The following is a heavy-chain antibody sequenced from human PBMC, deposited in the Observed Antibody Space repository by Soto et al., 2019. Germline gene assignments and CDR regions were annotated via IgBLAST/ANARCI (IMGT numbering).Heavy chain of an antibody. CDR3: AAYYYDDKMDV. V-gene: IGHV3-23*01. CDR1: GFTCISYA. CDR2: ISGSGGST. D-gene: IGHD3-22*01. J-gene: IGHJ6*02. Sequence: GGSLRLSWAASGFTCISYAMSWVRQAPGKGLEWVSAISGSGGSTYYADSVKGRFTISRDNSKNTLYLQMNSLRAEDTAVYYCAAYYYDDKMDVWGQGTTVTVS.